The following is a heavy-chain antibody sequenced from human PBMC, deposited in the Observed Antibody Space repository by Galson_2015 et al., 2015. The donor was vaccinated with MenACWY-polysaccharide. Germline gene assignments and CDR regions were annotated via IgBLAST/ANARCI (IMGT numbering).Heavy chain of an antibody. CDR3: SRAPTFQYGGGRPQGMDV. J-gene: IGHJ6*02. V-gene: IGHV4-61*02. Sequence: TLSLTCTVSGAFLSGSDFYRSWVRQPAGKGLEWIGRIYPSGSTNYNPSLRSRVSISIDTSTKQIFLNVTSVTAADTAVYFCSRAPTFQYGGGRPQGMDVWGQGTTVLVSS. D-gene: IGHD4-23*01. CDR1: GAFLSGSDFY. CDR2: IYPSGST.